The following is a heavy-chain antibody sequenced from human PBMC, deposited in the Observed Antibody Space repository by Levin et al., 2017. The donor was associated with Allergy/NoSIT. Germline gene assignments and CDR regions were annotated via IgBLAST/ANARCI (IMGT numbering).Heavy chain of an antibody. CDR1: GFTFSSYG. CDR2: ISYDGSNK. Sequence: PGGSLRLSCAASGFTFSSYGMHWVRQAPGKGLEWVAVISYDGSNKYYADSVKGRFTISRDNSKNTLYLQMNSLRAEDTAVYYCAKDFPYDYVWGSYPGVPDYWGQGTLVTVSS. J-gene: IGHJ4*02. CDR3: AKDFPYDYVWGSYPGVPDY. D-gene: IGHD3-16*02. V-gene: IGHV3-30*18.